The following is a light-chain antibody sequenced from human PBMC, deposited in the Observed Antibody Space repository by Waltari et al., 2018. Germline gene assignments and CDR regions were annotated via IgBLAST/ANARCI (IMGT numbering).Light chain of an antibody. Sequence: DIQMTQSPYNLSASVGDKVTITCRASQSISRWVAWYQQKPGKAPKLLIYRLSSLESGVPSRFSGTGSGTEFTLTISSLQPDDFATYYCQQYNSRPWTFGQGTKVEIK. CDR1: QSISRW. J-gene: IGKJ1*01. CDR2: RLS. CDR3: QQYNSRPWT. V-gene: IGKV1-5*03.